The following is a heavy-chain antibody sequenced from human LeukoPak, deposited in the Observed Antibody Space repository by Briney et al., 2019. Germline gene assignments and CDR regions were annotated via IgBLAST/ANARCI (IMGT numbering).Heavy chain of an antibody. CDR1: GFTFSSYG. V-gene: IGHV3-30*18. Sequence: GGSLRLSCAASGFTFSSYGMHWVRQAPGKGLEWVAVISYDGSNKYYADSVKGRFTISRDNSKNTLYLQMNSLRAEDMAVYYCAKDGGRAYCSGGSCYSMFDYWGQGTLVTVSS. D-gene: IGHD2-15*01. J-gene: IGHJ4*02. CDR2: ISYDGSNK. CDR3: AKDGGRAYCSGGSCYSMFDY.